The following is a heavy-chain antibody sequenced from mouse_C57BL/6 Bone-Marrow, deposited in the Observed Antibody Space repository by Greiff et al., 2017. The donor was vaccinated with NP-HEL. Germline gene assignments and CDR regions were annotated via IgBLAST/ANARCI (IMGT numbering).Heavy chain of an antibody. CDR3: AKDGYTWYFDV. V-gene: IGHV14-2*01. J-gene: IGHJ1*03. D-gene: IGHD2-3*01. CDR2: IDPEDGET. Sequence: EVQLQQSGAELVKPGASVKLSCTASGFNIKDYYMHWVKQRTEQGLEWIGRIDPEDGETKYAPKFPGKATITADTSSNTAYLQLSSLTSEDTAVYYCAKDGYTWYFDVWGTGTTVTVSS. CDR1: GFNIKDYY.